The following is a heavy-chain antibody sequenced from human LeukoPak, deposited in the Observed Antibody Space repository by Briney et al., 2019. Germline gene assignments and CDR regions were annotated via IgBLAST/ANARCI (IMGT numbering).Heavy chain of an antibody. D-gene: IGHD6-13*01. CDR3: ARGSSWYLDAFDI. CDR2: INHSGST. V-gene: IGHV4-34*01. J-gene: IGHJ3*02. Sequence: SETLSLTCAVYGGSFSGYYWSWIRQPPGKGLEWIGEINHSGSTNYNPSLKSRVTISVDTSKNQFSLKLSFVTAADTAVYYCARGSSWYLDAFDIWGQGTMVTVSS. CDR1: GGSFSGYY.